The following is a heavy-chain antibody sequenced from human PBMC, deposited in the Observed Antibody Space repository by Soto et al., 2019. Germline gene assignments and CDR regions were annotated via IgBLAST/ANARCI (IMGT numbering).Heavy chain of an antibody. CDR3: ASHSSGWYVKDDAFDI. J-gene: IGHJ3*02. CDR1: GFTFSNYW. D-gene: IGHD6-19*01. V-gene: IGHV3-74*01. CDR2: ISSDGSST. Sequence: PGGSLRLSCVASGFTFSNYWMHWVRQAPGKGLEWVSRISSDGSSTTYADSVKGRFTISRDNSKNSLYLQVNSLRAEDTAVYYCASHSSGWYVKDDAFDIWGQGTMVTVSS.